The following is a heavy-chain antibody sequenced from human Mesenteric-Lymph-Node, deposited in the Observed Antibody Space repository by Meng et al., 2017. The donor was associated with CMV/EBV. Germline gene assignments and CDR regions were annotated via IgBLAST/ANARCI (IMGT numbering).Heavy chain of an antibody. Sequence: ESLKISCAASGFTFSDYYMSWIRQPPGKGLEWIGEINHSGSTNYNPSLKSRVTISVDTSKNQFSLKLSSVTAADTAVYYCARPFVSLMDVWGQGTTVTVSS. V-gene: IGHV4-34*01. CDR2: INHSGST. J-gene: IGHJ6*02. CDR3: ARPFVSLMDV. CDR1: GFTFSDYY. D-gene: IGHD3-3*01.